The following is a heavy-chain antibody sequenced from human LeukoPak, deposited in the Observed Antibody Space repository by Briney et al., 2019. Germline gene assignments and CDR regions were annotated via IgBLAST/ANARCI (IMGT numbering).Heavy chain of an antibody. CDR3: ARAGGYCGRISCPYYFDY. V-gene: IGHV1-8*01. D-gene: IGHD2-15*01. Sequence: ASVKVSCKASGYTFTSYDINWVRHATGQGLGWMGWMNTNSGNTGYAQKFQGRVTMTRNTSISTAYMELSSLRSEDTAVYYCARAGGYCGRISCPYYFDYWGQGSLVAVSS. J-gene: IGHJ4*02. CDR2: MNTNSGNT. CDR1: GYTFTSYD.